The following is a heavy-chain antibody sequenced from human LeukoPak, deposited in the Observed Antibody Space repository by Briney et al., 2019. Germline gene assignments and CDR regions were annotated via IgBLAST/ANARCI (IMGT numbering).Heavy chain of an antibody. J-gene: IGHJ4*02. CDR1: GFTFTSYG. V-gene: IGHV1-18*01. Sequence: ASVTVSCTASGFTFTSYGFSWVRQAPGQGLEWMGWISAFNGNTNYAQKVQGRVTMTTDTSTSAAYTELRSLRSDDTAVYYCAREAAGQANRDFFDYWGQGTLVTVSS. D-gene: IGHD1-14*01. CDR3: AREAAGQANRDFFDY. CDR2: ISAFNGNT.